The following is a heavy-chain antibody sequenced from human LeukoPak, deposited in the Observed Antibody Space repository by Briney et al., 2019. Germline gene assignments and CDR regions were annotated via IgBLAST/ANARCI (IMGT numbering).Heavy chain of an antibody. Sequence: SETLSLTCAVYGGSFSDYYWSWIRQPPGKGLEWIGEINHSGSTYYNPSLKSRVTISVDTSKNQFSLKLSSVTAADTAVYYCARAPIPYDFWSGYYFDYWGQGTLVTVSS. D-gene: IGHD3-3*01. CDR3: ARAPIPYDFWSGYYFDY. CDR1: GGSFSDYY. J-gene: IGHJ4*02. V-gene: IGHV4-34*01. CDR2: INHSGST.